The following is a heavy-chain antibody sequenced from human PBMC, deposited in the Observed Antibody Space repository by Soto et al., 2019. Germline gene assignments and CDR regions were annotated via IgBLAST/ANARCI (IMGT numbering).Heavy chain of an antibody. CDR1: AYSFTTYW. Sequence: GDALKMSCNGSAYSFTTYWFVCVRQMPGKGREWLGIIYLAVADTRYSPYFQGQVTTSADKSISSAFLQWSSLKASDTAMYYCARHPVCGEYAGFVVWGQGTTVTVSS. D-gene: IGHD4-17*01. CDR2: IYLAVADT. CDR3: ARHPVCGEYAGFVV. V-gene: IGHV5-51*01. J-gene: IGHJ6*02.